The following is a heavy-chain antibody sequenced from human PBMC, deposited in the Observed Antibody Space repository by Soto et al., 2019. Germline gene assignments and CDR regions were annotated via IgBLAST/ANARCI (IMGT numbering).Heavy chain of an antibody. CDR1: GGTFSSYA. CDR3: AITYNWNYVPYYYYGMDV. V-gene: IGHV1-69*13. J-gene: IGHJ6*02. CDR2: IIPIFGTA. Sequence: WPPVKVSCKASGGTFSSYAISWVRQAPGQGLEWMGGIIPIFGTANYAQKFQGRVTITADESTSTAYMELSSLRSEDTAVYYCAITYNWNYVPYYYYGMDVWGQGTTVTVSS. D-gene: IGHD1-7*01.